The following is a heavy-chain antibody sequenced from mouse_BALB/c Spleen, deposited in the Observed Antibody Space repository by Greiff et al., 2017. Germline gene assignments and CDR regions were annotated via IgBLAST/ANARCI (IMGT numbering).Heavy chain of an antibody. V-gene: IGHV3-6*02. CDR3: ARDGGGPFDY. D-gene: IGHD1-1*02. CDR1: GYSITSGYY. J-gene: IGHJ2*01. Sequence: ESGPGLVKPSQSLSLTCSVTGYSITSGYYWNWIRQFPGNKLEWMGYISYDGSNNYNPSLKNRISITRDTSKNQFFLKLNSVTTEDTATYYCARDGGGPFDYWGQGTTLTVSS. CDR2: ISYDGSN.